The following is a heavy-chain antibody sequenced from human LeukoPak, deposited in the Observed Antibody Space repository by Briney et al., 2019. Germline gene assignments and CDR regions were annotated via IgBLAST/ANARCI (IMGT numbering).Heavy chain of an antibody. CDR3: ARDRGGSPSHVFDACDI. D-gene: IGHD2-15*01. CDR1: GFTFSNYW. J-gene: IGHJ3*02. V-gene: IGHV3-7*01. CDR2: IKQDGGEK. Sequence: GGSLRLSCAASGFTFSNYWMNWVRQAPGKGLEWVANIKQDGGEKSYVDSVKGRFTISRDNAKNSLHLQMNSLRAEDTAVYYCARDRGGSPSHVFDACDIWGHGTMVTVSS.